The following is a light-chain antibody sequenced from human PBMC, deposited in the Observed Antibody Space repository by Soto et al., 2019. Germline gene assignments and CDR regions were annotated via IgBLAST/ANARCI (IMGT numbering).Light chain of an antibody. CDR1: QRVTNNY. CDR3: HQYGSAFT. J-gene: IGKJ3*01. CDR2: GAS. Sequence: EIVLTQSPGTLSLSPGERATLSCRASQRVTNNYLAWYQQKPGQAPRLLIYGASSRATGIPDRFSGSGSGTDFTLTISRLEPEDFAVFFCHQYGSAFTFGPGTKVDIK. V-gene: IGKV3-20*01.